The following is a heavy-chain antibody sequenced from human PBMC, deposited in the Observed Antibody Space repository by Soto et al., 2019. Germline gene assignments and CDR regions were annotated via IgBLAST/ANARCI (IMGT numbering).Heavy chain of an antibody. J-gene: IGHJ5*02. CDR1: GFIFSTYG. D-gene: IGHD3-10*01. CDR3: AQGGYYGSGRYNWFDP. Sequence: GGSLRLSCAASGFIFSTYGIHWVRQPPGKGLEWVAVISYDGSNKYYADSVKGRFTISRDNSKNMMYLQMNSLRDEDTAVYYCAQGGYYGSGRYNWFDPWGQGTLVTVSS. V-gene: IGHV3-30*18. CDR2: ISYDGSNK.